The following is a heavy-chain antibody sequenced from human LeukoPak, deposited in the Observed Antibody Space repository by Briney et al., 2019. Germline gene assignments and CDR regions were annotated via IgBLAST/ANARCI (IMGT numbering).Heavy chain of an antibody. V-gene: IGHV3-30-3*01. CDR3: ARDRRAPNDYYDSSGSDFDY. CDR1: GFTFSSYA. J-gene: IGHJ4*02. Sequence: GGSLRLSCAASGFTFSSYAMHWVRQAPGKGLEWVAVISYDGSNKYYADSVKSRFTISRDNSKNTLYLQMNSLRAEDTAVYYCARDRRAPNDYYDSSGSDFDYWGQGTLVTVSS. D-gene: IGHD3-22*01. CDR2: ISYDGSNK.